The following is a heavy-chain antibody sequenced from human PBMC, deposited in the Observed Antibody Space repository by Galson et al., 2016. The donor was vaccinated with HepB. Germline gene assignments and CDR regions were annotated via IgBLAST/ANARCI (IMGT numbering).Heavy chain of an antibody. Sequence: SLRLSCAASGFTFNSDAMHWVRQAPGKGLEWVAAISYDGDNKYYGDSVKGRFTISRDNSKTTLYLQTNNLRAEDTAVYYCARDGMHSSTDFWTGYPDYWSQGTLVTVSS. D-gene: IGHD3/OR15-3a*01. CDR2: ISYDGDNK. CDR1: GFTFNSDA. CDR3: ARDGMHSSTDFWTGYPDY. J-gene: IGHJ4*02. V-gene: IGHV3-30*01.